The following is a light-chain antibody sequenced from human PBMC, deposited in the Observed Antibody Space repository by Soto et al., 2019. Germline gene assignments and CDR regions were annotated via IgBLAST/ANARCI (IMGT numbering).Light chain of an antibody. CDR3: QQYNNWPRT. CDR2: DAS. CDR1: QSVTNSF. V-gene: IGKV3-20*01. Sequence: EIVLAQSPGTLSLSPGERATLSCRASQSVTNSFLAWYQQKPGQAPRLLIYDASNRATGIPARFSGSGSGTDFTLTISSLEPEDFAVYYCQQYNNWPRTFGQGTKVDIK. J-gene: IGKJ1*01.